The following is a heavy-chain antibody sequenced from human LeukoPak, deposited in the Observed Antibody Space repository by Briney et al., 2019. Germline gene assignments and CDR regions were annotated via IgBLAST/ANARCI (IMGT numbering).Heavy chain of an antibody. CDR1: GFTFSIYS. CDR2: ISSSSSTI. CDR3: ARDTEPPYGSGTN. V-gene: IGHV3-48*02. Sequence: GGSLRLSCAPSGFTFSIYSMHWARQAPGKGLEWVSYISSSSSTIYYADSVKGRFTISRDNAKNSLYLQRNSLRDEDTAVYYCARDTEPPYGSGTNWGQGTLVTVSS. J-gene: IGHJ4*02. D-gene: IGHD3-10*01.